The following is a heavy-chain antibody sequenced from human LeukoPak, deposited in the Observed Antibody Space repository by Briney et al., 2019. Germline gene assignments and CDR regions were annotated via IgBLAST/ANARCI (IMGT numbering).Heavy chain of an antibody. V-gene: IGHV4-31*03. CDR3: ATAGGVTRSFDY. J-gene: IGHJ4*02. CDR1: EGSIGDGAYY. Sequence: SQTLSLTCTISEGSIGDGAYYWSWIRQLPGKGLEWIGFIYGSGITFHNPSLTTRLTISVDTSMNQFSLNLSSVTAADTAIYYCATAGGVTRSFDYWGQGILVTVSS. CDR2: IYGSGIT. D-gene: IGHD2-21*02.